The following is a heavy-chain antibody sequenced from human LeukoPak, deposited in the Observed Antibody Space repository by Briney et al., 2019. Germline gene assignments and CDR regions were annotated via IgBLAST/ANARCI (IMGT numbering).Heavy chain of an antibody. J-gene: IGHJ4*02. CDR3: ARRGFCSSTSCYVFDY. CDR1: GGSISNYY. V-gene: IGHV4-59*01. CDR2: IYYSGST. Sequence: PSETPSLTCTVSGGSISNYYWSWIRQPPGKGLEWIGYIYYSGSTNYNPSLKSRLTMSVDTSKNQFSLKLTSVTAADTAVYYCARRGFCSSTSCYVFDYWGQGSLLTVSS. D-gene: IGHD2-2*01.